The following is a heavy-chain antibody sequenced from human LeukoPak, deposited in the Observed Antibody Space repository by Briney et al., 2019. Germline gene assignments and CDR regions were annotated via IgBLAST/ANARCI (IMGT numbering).Heavy chain of an antibody. CDR3: ASDYDSGY. V-gene: IGHV3-7*01. J-gene: IGHJ4*02. Sequence: PGGSLRLSCVASGFTFSRYWMNWVRQAPGKGLEWVAHINQDGSEKNYVDSVKGRFTISRDNAKNSLYLQMNSLRAEDTAVYYCASDYDSGYWGQGTLVTVSS. CDR2: INQDGSEK. CDR1: GFTFSRYW. D-gene: IGHD5-12*01.